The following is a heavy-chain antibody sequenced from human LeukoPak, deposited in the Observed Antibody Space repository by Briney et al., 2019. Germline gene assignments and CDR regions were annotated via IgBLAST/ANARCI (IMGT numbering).Heavy chain of an antibody. CDR3: ARDQYYDYVWGSYRPNWFDP. CDR1: GYTFTSYG. D-gene: IGHD3-16*02. V-gene: IGHV1-18*01. Sequence: ASVKVSCEASGYTFTSYGISWVRQAPGQGLEWMGWISAYNGNTNYAQKLQGRVTMTTDTSTSTAYMELRSLRSDDTAVYYCARDQYYDYVWGSYRPNWFDPWGQGTLVTVSS. J-gene: IGHJ5*02. CDR2: ISAYNGNT.